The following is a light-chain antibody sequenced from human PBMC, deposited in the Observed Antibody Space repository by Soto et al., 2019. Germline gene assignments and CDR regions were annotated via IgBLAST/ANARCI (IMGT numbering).Light chain of an antibody. CDR1: XXXVGDYYY. J-gene: IGLJ2*01. Sequence: QSALTQPASVSGSPGQSITISXXXXXXXVGDYYYVSWYQQHPGKAPKLLIYGVTDRPSGVSHRFSGSRSDSTASLTISGLQAEDEADYYCSSYTSSSTLIFGGGTKVTVL. V-gene: IGLV2-14*01. CDR3: SSYTSSSTLI. CDR2: GVT.